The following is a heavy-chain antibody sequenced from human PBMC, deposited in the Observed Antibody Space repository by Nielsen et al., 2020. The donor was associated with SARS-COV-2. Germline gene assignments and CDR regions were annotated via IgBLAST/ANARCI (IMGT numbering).Heavy chain of an antibody. CDR2: ISAYNGHT. CDR3: ARGTGEDY. CDR1: GYTLTELS. J-gene: IGHJ4*02. D-gene: IGHD1-26*01. V-gene: IGHV1-18*01. Sequence: ASVKVSCKVSGYTLTELSMHWVRQAPGQGLEWMGWISAYNGHTNHPQKFQGRVTMTTDTSTSTAYMELRSLRSDDTAIYFCARGTGEDYWGQETLVTVSS.